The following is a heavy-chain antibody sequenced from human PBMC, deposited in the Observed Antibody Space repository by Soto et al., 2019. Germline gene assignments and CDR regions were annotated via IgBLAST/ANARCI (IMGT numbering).Heavy chain of an antibody. D-gene: IGHD2-2*01. Sequence: GGSLRLSCAASGFTFSSYGMHWVRQAPGKGLEWVAVISYDGSNKYYADSVKGRFTISRDNSKNTLYLQMNSLRAEDTAVYYCAKGLRRYCSSTSCQDAFDIWGQGTMVTVSS. CDR1: GFTFSSYG. CDR2: ISYDGSNK. CDR3: AKGLRRYCSSTSCQDAFDI. V-gene: IGHV3-30*18. J-gene: IGHJ3*02.